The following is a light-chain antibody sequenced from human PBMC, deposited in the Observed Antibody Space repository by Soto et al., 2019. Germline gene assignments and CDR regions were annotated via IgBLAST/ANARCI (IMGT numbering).Light chain of an antibody. J-gene: IGKJ2*01. Sequence: EMVLTQSPGTLPLSPGERATLSCRASQSVSSSYLAWYQQTPGQAPRLLIYGASSRATGIPDRFSGSGSGTDFTLTISRLEPEDFAVYYCHLYGSSPPRTFGQGTELEI. CDR3: HLYGSSPPRT. V-gene: IGKV3-20*01. CDR2: GAS. CDR1: QSVSSSY.